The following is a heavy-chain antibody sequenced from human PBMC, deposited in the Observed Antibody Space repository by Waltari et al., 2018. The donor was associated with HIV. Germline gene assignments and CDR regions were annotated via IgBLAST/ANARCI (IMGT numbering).Heavy chain of an antibody. CDR2: IYHSGST. CDR3: ARDYCGGDCPLGY. V-gene: IGHV4-38-2*02. Sequence: QVQLQESGPGLVKPSETLSLTCTVSGYSISSGYSWGWIRQPPGKGLEWIGSIYHSGSTYYNPSLKSRVTISVDTSKNQFSLKLSSVTAADTAVYYCARDYCGGDCPLGYWGQGTLVTVSS. J-gene: IGHJ4*02. D-gene: IGHD2-21*02. CDR1: GYSISSGYS.